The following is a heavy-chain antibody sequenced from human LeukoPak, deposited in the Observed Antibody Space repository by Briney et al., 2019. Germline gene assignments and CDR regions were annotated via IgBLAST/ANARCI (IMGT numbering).Heavy chain of an antibody. D-gene: IGHD2-15*01. J-gene: IGHJ4*02. CDR1: GGSISTYY. CDR3: ARADIFDY. Sequence: SETLSLTCTVSGGSISTYYWSWIRQPPGKGLEWIGYIYYSGSTYYNPSLKSRVTISVDTSKNQFSLKLSSVTAADTAVYYCARADIFDYWGQGTLVTVSS. CDR2: IYYSGST. V-gene: IGHV4-30-4*01.